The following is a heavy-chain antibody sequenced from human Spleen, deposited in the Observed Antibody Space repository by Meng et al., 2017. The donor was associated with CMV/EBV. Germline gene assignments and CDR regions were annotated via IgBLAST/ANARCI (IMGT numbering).Heavy chain of an antibody. CDR1: GGTFSSYA. V-gene: IGHV1-69*05. D-gene: IGHD1-26*01. J-gene: IGHJ6*02. Sequence: SVKVSCKASGGTFSSYAISWVRQAPGQGLEWMGGIIPIFGTANYAQKFQGRVTITTDESTSTAYMELSSLRSEDTAVYYCARVIGGATLGYYYGMDVWGQGTTVTVSS. CDR3: ARVIGGATLGYYYGMDV. CDR2: IIPIFGTA.